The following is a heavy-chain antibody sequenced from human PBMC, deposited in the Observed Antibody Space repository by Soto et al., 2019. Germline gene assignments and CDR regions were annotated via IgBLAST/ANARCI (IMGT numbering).Heavy chain of an antibody. CDR1: GGSISNYY. Sequence: SSETLSLTCTVSGGSISNYYWSWIRQPAGKGLEWIGRIYTSGNTNYNPSLKGRVTMSVDMSKNQFSLKLSSVAAADTAVYYCARDEKGANGRAFDTWGQGTLVTVSS. CDR2: IYTSGNT. CDR3: ARDEKGANGRAFDT. J-gene: IGHJ5*02. V-gene: IGHV4-4*07.